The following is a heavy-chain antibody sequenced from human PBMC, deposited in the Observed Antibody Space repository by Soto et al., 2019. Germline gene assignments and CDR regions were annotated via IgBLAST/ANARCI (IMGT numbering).Heavy chain of an antibody. D-gene: IGHD3-10*01. CDR2: ISYDGGNK. CDR3: ARPDYGSGSYPDY. J-gene: IGHJ4*02. Sequence: QVQLVESGGGVVQPGRSLRLSCAASGFTFSSYAMQWVRQAPGKGLEWVAVISYDGGNKYYADSVKGRFTISRDNSKNTLFLQINSLRADDTAVYYCARPDYGSGSYPDYWGQGTLVTVSS. V-gene: IGHV3-30-3*01. CDR1: GFTFSSYA.